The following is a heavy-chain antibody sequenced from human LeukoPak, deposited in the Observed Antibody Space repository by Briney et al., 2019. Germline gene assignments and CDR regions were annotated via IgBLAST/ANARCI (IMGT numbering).Heavy chain of an antibody. D-gene: IGHD3-3*01. J-gene: IGHJ4*02. V-gene: IGHV4-34*01. CDR1: GGSFSGSY. CDR3: ARVSISLFGVVTAHFDS. CDR2: IKVSRST. Sequence: PSETLSLTCGVSGGSFSGSYWGWIRQPPGNGLEGIGEIKVSRSTNYNSSLTSPVTISLDTSKNQFSLNLRSVTPADTAVYYCARVSISLFGVVTAHFDSWGQGTLVAVSS.